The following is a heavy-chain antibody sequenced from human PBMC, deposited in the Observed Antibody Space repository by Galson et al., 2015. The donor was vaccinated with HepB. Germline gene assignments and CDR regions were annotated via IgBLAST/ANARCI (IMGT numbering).Heavy chain of an antibody. Sequence: SLRLSCAASGFSFSNYAMHWVRQAPGRGLEYVSGISTNGHSTSYTDSVKGRFTISRDNSKNTLYLQMSSLRADDTAVYHCVKKGDSSSWPLYYFDYWGQGTLVTVSS. J-gene: IGHJ4*02. CDR2: ISTNGHST. CDR3: VKKGDSSSWPLYYFDY. CDR1: GFSFSNYA. D-gene: IGHD6-13*01. V-gene: IGHV3-64D*06.